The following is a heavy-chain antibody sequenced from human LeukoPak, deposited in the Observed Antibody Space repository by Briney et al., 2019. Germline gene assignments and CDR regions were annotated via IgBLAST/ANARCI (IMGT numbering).Heavy chain of an antibody. CDR1: GGSISSGGYY. Sequence: SETLSLTCTVSGGSISSGGYYWSWIRQPPGKGLEWIGYIYHSGSTYYNPSLKSRVTISVDRSKNQFSLKLSSVTAADTAVYYCATDYDFWSGIPRAWGQGTLVTVSS. CDR3: ATDYDFWSGIPRA. V-gene: IGHV4-30-2*01. CDR2: IYHSGST. D-gene: IGHD3-3*01. J-gene: IGHJ5*02.